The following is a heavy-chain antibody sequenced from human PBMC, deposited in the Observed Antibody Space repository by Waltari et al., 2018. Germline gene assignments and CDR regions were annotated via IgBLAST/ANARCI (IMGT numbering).Heavy chain of an antibody. V-gene: IGHV3-73*02. Sequence: EVQLVESGGDLVQPGGSLKLSCAASGFTFSVSAMHWVRQASGKGLEWIGRIRSKANNYATSYAASVEGRFTISRDDSKNTAYLRMNSLKTEDTAVYYCIRYSSRLDWYFDYWGQGTLVTVSS. J-gene: IGHJ4*02. CDR1: GFTFSVSA. CDR3: IRYSSRLDWYFDY. CDR2: IRSKANNYAT. D-gene: IGHD4-4*01.